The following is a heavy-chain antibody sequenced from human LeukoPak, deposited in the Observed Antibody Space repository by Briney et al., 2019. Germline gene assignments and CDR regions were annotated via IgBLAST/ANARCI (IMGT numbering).Heavy chain of an antibody. D-gene: IGHD1-26*01. Sequence: GGSLRLSCAASGFTFSSYWMSWVRQAPGKGLEWVANIKQDGSEKYYVDSVKGRFTISRDNAKNSLYLQMNSLRAEDTAVYYCARAAFGGRYRKPDYWGQGTLVTVSS. CDR1: GFTFSSYW. CDR2: IKQDGSEK. J-gene: IGHJ4*02. CDR3: ARAAFGGRYRKPDY. V-gene: IGHV3-7*02.